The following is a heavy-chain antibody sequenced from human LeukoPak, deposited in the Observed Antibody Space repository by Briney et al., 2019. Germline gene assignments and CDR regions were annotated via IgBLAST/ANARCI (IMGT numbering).Heavy chain of an antibody. CDR3: ARSRYDSYGYFFCDY. J-gene: IGHJ4*02. D-gene: IGHD5-18*01. CDR1: GFSFNTYI. V-gene: IGHV3-48*01. Sequence: GGSLRLSCTASGFSFNTYIMNWVRQAPGKGLEWISYINSGSSITQYADSVTGRFTISRDNARNSLYLQMNSLRAEDTAVYFCARSRYDSYGYFFCDYWGQGTLVTVSS. CDR2: INSGSSIT.